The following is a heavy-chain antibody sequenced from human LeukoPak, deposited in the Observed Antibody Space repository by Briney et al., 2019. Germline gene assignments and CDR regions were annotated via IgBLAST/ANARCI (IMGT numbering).Heavy chain of an antibody. Sequence: SETLCRTCTVSGGSISSYSWILIRHLPGKGLEWIWYIYSSWSTNYNPSLKSRVTISVDTSKNQFSLKLSSVTAADTAVYYCASGAYSSSAFDYWDQGTLVTVSS. D-gene: IGHD6-13*01. CDR1: GGSISSYS. J-gene: IGHJ4*02. CDR2: IYSSWST. V-gene: IGHV4-59*01. CDR3: ASGAYSSSAFDY.